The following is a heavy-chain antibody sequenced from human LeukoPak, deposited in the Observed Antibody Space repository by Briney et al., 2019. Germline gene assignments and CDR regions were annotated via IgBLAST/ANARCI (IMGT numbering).Heavy chain of an antibody. Sequence: AGGSLRLSCAASGFTFSSYAMSWVRQAPGKGLEWVSAISGSGGSTYYADSVKGRFTISRDNPKNTLYLQMNSLRAEDTAVYYCAKHSSGGTSNWFDPWGQGTLVTVSS. J-gene: IGHJ5*02. CDR2: ISGSGGST. CDR1: GFTFSSYA. CDR3: AKHSSGGTSNWFDP. D-gene: IGHD2-15*01. V-gene: IGHV3-23*01.